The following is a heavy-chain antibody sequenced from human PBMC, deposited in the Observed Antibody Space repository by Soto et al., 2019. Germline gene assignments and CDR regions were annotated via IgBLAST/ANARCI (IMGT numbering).Heavy chain of an antibody. CDR2: IDSNGGT. Sequence: QVQLQESGPGLVKPSETLSLTCTVSDDSSSSYKWSWIRQPPGRRLEWIGYIDSNGGTSYNPSLQSRVSISIDTSTKQSSLKRSSVTAADTAVYYCVRQGFGRLHGLVDVWGQGTTVTVSS. J-gene: IGHJ6*02. V-gene: IGHV4-59*08. CDR3: VRQGFGRLHGLVDV. D-gene: IGHD3-10*01. CDR1: DDSSSSYK.